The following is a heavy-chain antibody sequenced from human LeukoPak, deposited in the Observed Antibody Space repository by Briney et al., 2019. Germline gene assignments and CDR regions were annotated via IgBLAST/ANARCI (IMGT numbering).Heavy chain of an antibody. J-gene: IGHJ4*02. CDR1: GYSFTSYW. V-gene: IGHV5-51*01. CDR2: IYPGDSDT. Sequence: GESLKISCKGSGYSFTSYWVGWVRQMPGKGLEWMGIIYPGDSDTRYSPSFQGQVTISADKSISTAYLQWSSLKASDTAMYYCARRMGRYSGSYYVDYWGQGTLVTVSS. D-gene: IGHD1-26*01. CDR3: ARRMGRYSGSYYVDY.